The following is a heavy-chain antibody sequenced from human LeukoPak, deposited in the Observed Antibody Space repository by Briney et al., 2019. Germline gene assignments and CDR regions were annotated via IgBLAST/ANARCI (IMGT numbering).Heavy chain of an antibody. CDR2: ISGSGGST. CDR1: RFTFSSYA. J-gene: IGHJ4*02. V-gene: IGHV3-23*01. D-gene: IGHD1-26*01. Sequence: GGSLRLSCAASRFTFSSYAMSWVRQAPGKGLEWVSAISGSGGSTYYADFVKGRFTIHRHNSKNTLYLQMNSLRAEDTAVYYCAKDLLGAYNPGTFDYWGQGTLVTVSS. CDR3: AKDLLGAYNPGTFDY.